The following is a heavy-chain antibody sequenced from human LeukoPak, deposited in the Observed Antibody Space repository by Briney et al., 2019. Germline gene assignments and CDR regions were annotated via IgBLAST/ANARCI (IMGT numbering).Heavy chain of an antibody. CDR3: ARRGSLDH. D-gene: IGHD5-12*01. CDR2: IYYKGNT. J-gene: IGHJ4*02. V-gene: IGHV4-59*01. CDR1: GDSITTYY. Sequence: SETLSLTCTVSGDSITTYYWSWIRQPPGKGLEWIGYIYYKGNTNYNPSLKSRVTMSLDTSKNQFSLKLNSVTAADTAVYYCARRGSLDHWGQGTLVTVSS.